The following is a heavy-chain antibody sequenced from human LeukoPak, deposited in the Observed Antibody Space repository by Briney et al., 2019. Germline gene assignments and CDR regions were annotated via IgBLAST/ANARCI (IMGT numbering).Heavy chain of an antibody. CDR2: ISYDGSNK. Sequence: GGSLRLSGAASGFTFSSYAMHWVRQAPGKGLEWVAVISYDGSNKYYADSVKGRFTISRDNSKNTLYLQMNSLRAEDTAVYYCARGSEAAAGTDNWFDPWGQGTLVTVSS. D-gene: IGHD6-13*01. CDR3: ARGSEAAAGTDNWFDP. J-gene: IGHJ5*02. CDR1: GFTFSSYA. V-gene: IGHV3-30*04.